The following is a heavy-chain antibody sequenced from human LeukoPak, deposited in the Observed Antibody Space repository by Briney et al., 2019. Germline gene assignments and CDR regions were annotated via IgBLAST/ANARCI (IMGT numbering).Heavy chain of an antibody. CDR1: GFTFSSYG. CDR3: ARDGLLWFGELLFAFDI. J-gene: IGHJ3*02. Sequence: GRSLRLSCAASGFTFSSYGMHWVRQAPGKGLEWVAVIWYDGSNKYYADSVKGRFTISRDNSKNTLYPQMNSLRAEDTAVYYCARDGLLWFGELLFAFDIWGQGTMVTVSS. CDR2: IWYDGSNK. D-gene: IGHD3-10*01. V-gene: IGHV3-33*01.